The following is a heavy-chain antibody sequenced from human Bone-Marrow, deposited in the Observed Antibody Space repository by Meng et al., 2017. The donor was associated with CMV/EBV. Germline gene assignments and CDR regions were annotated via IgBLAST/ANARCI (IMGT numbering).Heavy chain of an antibody. J-gene: IGHJ5*02. CDR3: AREPNCSGGSCYSHWFEP. D-gene: IGHD2-15*01. CDR1: GGSFSGYY. Sequence: SETLSLTCAVYGGSFSGYYWSWIRQPPGKGLEWIGEINHSGSTNYNPSLKSRVTISVDMSKNQFSLKLTSVTAADTAVYYCAREPNCSGGSCYSHWFEPWGQGNLVNVAS. CDR2: INHSGST. V-gene: IGHV4-34*01.